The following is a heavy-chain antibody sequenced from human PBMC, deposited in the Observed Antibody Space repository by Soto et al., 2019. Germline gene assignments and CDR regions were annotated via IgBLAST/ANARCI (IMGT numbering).Heavy chain of an antibody. V-gene: IGHV3-30*18. CDR3: AKGYGAGYYYGSGSRPMDP. CDR1: GFTFSSYG. Sequence: GGSLRLSCAASGFTFSSYGMHWVRQAPGKGLEWVAVISYDGSNKYYADSVKGRFTISRDNSKNTLYLQMNSLRAEDTAVYYCAKGYGAGYYYGSGSRPMDPWGQGTLVTVSS. D-gene: IGHD3-10*01. J-gene: IGHJ5*02. CDR2: ISYDGSNK.